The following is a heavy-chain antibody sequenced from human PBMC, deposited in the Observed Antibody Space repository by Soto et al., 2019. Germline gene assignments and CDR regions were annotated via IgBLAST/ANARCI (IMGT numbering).Heavy chain of an antibody. D-gene: IGHD1-26*01. J-gene: IGHJ4*02. CDR3: TRKGATFNFYY. CDR2: INPDSGGT. Sequence: ASVKVSCKASGYMFTGYYIHWVRRASGQGLEWMGWINPDSGGTNYQQKFQGRVTMTRDTSISTAYRELSSLRSDDTAVYYWTRKGATFNFYYWGQGTLVTVSS. CDR1: GYMFTGYY. V-gene: IGHV1-2*02.